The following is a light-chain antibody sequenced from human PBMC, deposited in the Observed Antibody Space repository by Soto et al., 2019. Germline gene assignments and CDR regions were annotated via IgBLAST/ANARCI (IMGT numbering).Light chain of an antibody. CDR1: QHISNY. V-gene: IGKV1-16*01. Sequence: DIQMTQSPPSLSASVGDRVTITCRASQHISNYLAWFQQTPGKAPKSLISAASSLQNGVPPRFSGSGFGTDFTLTISSLQPEDFATHYCQQYDSYPHTFGHGTKLEI. J-gene: IGKJ2*01. CDR3: QQYDSYPHT. CDR2: AAS.